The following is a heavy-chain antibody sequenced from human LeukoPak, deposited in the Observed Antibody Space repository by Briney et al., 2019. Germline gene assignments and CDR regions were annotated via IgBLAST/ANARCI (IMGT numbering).Heavy chain of an antibody. CDR1: GDSVTGYF. V-gene: IGHV4-59*02. CDR2: IYKIGTT. J-gene: IGHJ4*02. D-gene: IGHD2-15*01. Sequence: SETLSLTCTVFGDSVTGYFLNWVRQPPGKGLEWIGHIYKIGTTDYNPSLKSRLTISADTSKNQFSLQLRSVTAADTAVYYCVIGVGWQPDYWGQGALVTVSS. CDR3: VIGVGWQPDY.